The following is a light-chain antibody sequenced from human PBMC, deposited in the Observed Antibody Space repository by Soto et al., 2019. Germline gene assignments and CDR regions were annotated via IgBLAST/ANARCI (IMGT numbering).Light chain of an antibody. V-gene: IGKV3-11*01. CDR3: QQRRSWPPTIT. Sequence: EIVMTQSPTTLSVSPWERATLSCMASQSVSTYLAWYQQRPGQAPRLLIYDASYRATDIPPRFSGSGSGTDFTLTISSLEPEDFAVYYCQQRRSWPPTITFGQGTRLEIK. CDR2: DAS. CDR1: QSVSTY. J-gene: IGKJ5*01.